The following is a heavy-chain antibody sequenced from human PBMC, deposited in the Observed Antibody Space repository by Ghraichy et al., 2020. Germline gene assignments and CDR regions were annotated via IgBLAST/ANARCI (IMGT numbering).Heavy chain of an antibody. CDR2: ISAYNGNT. Sequence: ASVKVSCKASGYTFTSYGISWVRQAPGQGLEWMGWISAYNGNTNYAQKLQGRVTMTTDTSTSTAYMELRSLRSDDTAVYYCARLRPSGWYAEYFQHWGQGTLVTGSS. D-gene: IGHD6-19*01. J-gene: IGHJ1*01. CDR3: ARLRPSGWYAEYFQH. CDR1: GYTFTSYG. V-gene: IGHV1-18*04.